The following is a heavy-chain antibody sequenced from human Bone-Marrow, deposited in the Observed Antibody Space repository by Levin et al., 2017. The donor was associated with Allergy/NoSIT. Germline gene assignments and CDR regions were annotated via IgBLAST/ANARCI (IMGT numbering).Heavy chain of an antibody. J-gene: IGHJ4*02. CDR1: GFTFSSSA. Sequence: ETLSLTCAASGFTFSSSAMTWVRQGPGKGLEWVSTISKGGGDTYYTDSVKGRFTVSRDNSNNMLYLQMNNLRAEDTALYYCVKYVRGPFYFFDHWGQGILVTVSS. CDR3: VKYVRGPFYFFDH. CDR2: ISKGGGDT. D-gene: IGHD3-16*01. V-gene: IGHV3-23*01.